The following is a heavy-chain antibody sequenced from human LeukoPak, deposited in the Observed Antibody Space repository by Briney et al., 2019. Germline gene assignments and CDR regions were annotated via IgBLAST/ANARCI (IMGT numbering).Heavy chain of an antibody. V-gene: IGHV3-30*18. CDR3: AKDQATDIVVVPAALYYFDY. J-gene: IGHJ4*02. CDR2: ISYDGSNK. CDR1: GFTFSSYG. D-gene: IGHD2-2*01. Sequence: GGSLRLSCAASGFTFSSYGMHWVRQAPGKGLEWVAVISYDGSNKHYADSVKGRFTISRDNSKNTLYLQMNSLRAEDTAVYYCAKDQATDIVVVPAALYYFDYWGQGTLVTVSS.